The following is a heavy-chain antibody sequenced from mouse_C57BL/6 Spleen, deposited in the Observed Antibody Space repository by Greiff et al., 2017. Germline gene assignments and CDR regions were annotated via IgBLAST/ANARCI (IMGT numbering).Heavy chain of an antibody. CDR2: IYPGSGST. V-gene: IGHV1-55*01. CDR1: GYTFTSYW. Sequence: QVQLQQPGAELLKPGASVKMSCKASGYTFTSYWITWVKQRPGQGLEWIGDIYPGSGSTNYNEKFKSKATLTVDTSSSTAYMQRSSLTSEDSAVYYCARNGNYFDYWGKGTTLTVSS. CDR3: ARNGNYFDY. D-gene: IGHD2-1*01. J-gene: IGHJ2*01.